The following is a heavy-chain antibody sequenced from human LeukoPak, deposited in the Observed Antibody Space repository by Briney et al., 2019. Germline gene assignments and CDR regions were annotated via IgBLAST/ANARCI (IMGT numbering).Heavy chain of an antibody. V-gene: IGHV4-4*07. D-gene: IGHD6-6*01. Sequence: SETLSLTCTVSGGSISSYYWSWIRQPAGKGLEWIGRIYTSGSTNYNPSLKSRVTMSVDTSKNQFSLKLSSVTAADTAVYYCARVVSYSSSPAHFDYWGQGTLVTVSS. CDR3: ARVVSYSSSPAHFDY. J-gene: IGHJ4*02. CDR1: GGSISSYY. CDR2: IYTSGST.